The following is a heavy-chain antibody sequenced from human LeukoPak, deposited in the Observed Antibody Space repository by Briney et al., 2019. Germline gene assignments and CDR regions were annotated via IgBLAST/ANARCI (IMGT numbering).Heavy chain of an antibody. CDR2: FDPRNGGT. Sequence: GASVKVSCKVSGYSLTELSIHWVRQAPGKGLEWMGGFDPRNGGTYFAQNSQGRVTLTEDTSTDTSSMELRSLKSDDTAVYYCTTSDRQFCSPSSCYMPFDYWGQGSLVTVSS. J-gene: IGHJ4*02. D-gene: IGHD2-2*02. V-gene: IGHV1-24*01. CDR1: GYSLTELS. CDR3: TTSDRQFCSPSSCYMPFDY.